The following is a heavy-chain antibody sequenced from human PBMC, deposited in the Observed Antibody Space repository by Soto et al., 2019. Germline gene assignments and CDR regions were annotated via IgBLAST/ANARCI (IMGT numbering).Heavy chain of an antibody. Sequence: EVQLVESGGGLVQPGGSLRLSCAASGVTVGSNYMSWVRQAPGKGLEWVSVIYSGGSTYYADSVKGRFTISRDNSKNTLYLQMNSRRAEDTAVYYCARHGYNYGGGYFDYWGQGTLVTVSS. CDR1: GVTVGSNY. CDR3: ARHGYNYGGGYFDY. V-gene: IGHV3-66*04. J-gene: IGHJ4*02. CDR2: IYSGGST. D-gene: IGHD5-18*01.